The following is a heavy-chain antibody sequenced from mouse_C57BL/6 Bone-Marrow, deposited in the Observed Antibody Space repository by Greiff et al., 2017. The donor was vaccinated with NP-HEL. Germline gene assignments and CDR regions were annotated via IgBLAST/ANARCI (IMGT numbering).Heavy chain of an antibody. CDR1: GYTFTDYN. D-gene: IGHD2-10*01. J-gene: IGHJ4*01. Sequence: EVQVVESGPELVKPGASVKMSCKASGYTFTDYNMHWVKQSHGKSLEWIGYINPNNGGTSYNQKFKGKATLTVNKSSSTAYMELRSLTSEDSAVYYCARDLLAMDYWGQGTSVTVSS. CDR2: INPNNGGT. V-gene: IGHV1-22*01. CDR3: ARDLLAMDY.